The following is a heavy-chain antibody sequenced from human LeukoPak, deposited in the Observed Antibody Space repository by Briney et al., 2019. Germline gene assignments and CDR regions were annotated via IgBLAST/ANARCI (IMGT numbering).Heavy chain of an antibody. J-gene: IGHJ4*02. CDR1: GFTFNTYA. CDR3: ALTRGGSSSRPLGY. D-gene: IGHD6-13*01. CDR2: ITGSGGST. Sequence: GGSLRLSCAASGFTFNTYAMGWVRQAPGKGLEWVSLITGSGGSTYYAASVKGRFTISRDNSKNTLYLQMNSLRAEDTAVYYCALTRGGSSSRPLGYWGQGTLVTVSS. V-gene: IGHV3-23*01.